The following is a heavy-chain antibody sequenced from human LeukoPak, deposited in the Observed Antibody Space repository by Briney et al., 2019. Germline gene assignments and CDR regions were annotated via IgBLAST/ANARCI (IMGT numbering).Heavy chain of an antibody. CDR1: GDSVSSNRAD. CDR2: TYYRSKWYN. J-gene: IGHJ4*02. V-gene: IGHV6-1*01. Sequence: SQTLSLTCAISGDSVSSNRADWNWIRQSPSRGLEWPGRTYYRSKWYNDYAVSVKSRITINPDTSKNQFSLQLNSVTPEDTAVYHCAREVAAMDFDYWGQGTLVTVSS. D-gene: IGHD5-18*01. CDR3: AREVAAMDFDY.